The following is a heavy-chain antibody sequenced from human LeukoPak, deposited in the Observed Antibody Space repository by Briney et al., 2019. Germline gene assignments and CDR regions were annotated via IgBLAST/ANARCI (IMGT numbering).Heavy chain of an antibody. Sequence: GGSLRLSCAASGFTFNNAWMSWVRQAPGKGLEWVGRIKSKTDGGTTDYAAPVRGRFTISRDDSKNTLYLQMNSLKTEDTAMYYCTTYLGATSRDYFDYWSQGTLVTVSS. D-gene: IGHD1-26*01. V-gene: IGHV3-15*01. J-gene: IGHJ4*02. CDR2: IKSKTDGGTT. CDR3: TTYLGATSRDYFDY. CDR1: GFTFNNAW.